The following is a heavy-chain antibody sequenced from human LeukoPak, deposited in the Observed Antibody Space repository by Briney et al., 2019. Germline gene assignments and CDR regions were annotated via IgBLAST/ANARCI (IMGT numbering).Heavy chain of an antibody. CDR1: GYTRTELS. Sequence: ASVKLSCKVSGYTRTELSMHWVRQAPGKGLEWMGGFDPEDGETIYAQKFQGRVTMTEDTSTDTAYMELSSLRSEDTAVYYCATRPSYCSSTSCYQGDWFDPWGQGTLVTVSS. CDR2: FDPEDGET. V-gene: IGHV1-24*01. CDR3: ATRPSYCSSTSCYQGDWFDP. J-gene: IGHJ5*02. D-gene: IGHD2-2*01.